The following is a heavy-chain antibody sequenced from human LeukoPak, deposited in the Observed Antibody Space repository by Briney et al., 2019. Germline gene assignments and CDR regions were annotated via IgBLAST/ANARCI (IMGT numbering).Heavy chain of an antibody. Sequence: GGSLRLSCAASGFTFSSCWMSWVRQAPGKGLEWVANIKQDGSEKYYVDSVKGRFTISRDNAKNSLYLQMNSLRAEDTAVYYCARSGELSEFDYWGQGTLVTVSS. D-gene: IGHD3-10*01. J-gene: IGHJ4*02. CDR1: GFTFSSCW. CDR2: IKQDGSEK. V-gene: IGHV3-7*01. CDR3: ARSGELSEFDY.